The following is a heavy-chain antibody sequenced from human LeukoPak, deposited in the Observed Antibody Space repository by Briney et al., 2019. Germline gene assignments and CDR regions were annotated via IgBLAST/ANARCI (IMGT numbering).Heavy chain of an antibody. Sequence: SETLSLTCGVSGVPFSNYYWSWVRQSPTQGLEWIGEINHSGYTNYNPSLKSRVTMSIDTSKNQFSLKLTSVTAADAGVYYCTRAVAGHPDWAQGTLVTVSS. V-gene: IGHV4-34*01. D-gene: IGHD6-19*01. CDR1: GVPFSNYY. J-gene: IGHJ4*02. CDR3: TRAVAGHPD. CDR2: INHSGYT.